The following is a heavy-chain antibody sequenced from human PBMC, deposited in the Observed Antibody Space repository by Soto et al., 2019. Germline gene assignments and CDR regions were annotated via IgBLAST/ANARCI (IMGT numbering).Heavy chain of an antibody. V-gene: IGHV3-30-3*01. J-gene: IGHJ6*02. CDR3: ARDGGFATYYDILTGYYKPTLNYYYGMDV. Sequence: QVQLVESGGGVVQPGRSLRLSCAASGFTFSSYAMHWVRQAPGKGLEWVAVISYDGSNKYYADSVKGRFTISRDNSKNTLYLQMNSLRAEDTAVYYCARDGGFATYYDILTGYYKPTLNYYYGMDVWGQGTTVTVSS. CDR1: GFTFSSYA. D-gene: IGHD3-9*01. CDR2: ISYDGSNK.